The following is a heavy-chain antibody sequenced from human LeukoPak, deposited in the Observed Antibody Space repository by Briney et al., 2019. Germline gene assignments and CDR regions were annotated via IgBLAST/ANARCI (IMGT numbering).Heavy chain of an antibody. CDR2: INPNSGGT. J-gene: IGHJ1*01. CDR1: GYTFTGYY. Sequence: ASVKVSCKASGYTFTGYYMHWVRQAPGQGLEWMGWINPNSGGTNYAQKFQGWVTMTRDTSISTAYMELSRLRSEDTAVYYCAREEQLVTGGQGWGQGTLVTVSS. D-gene: IGHD6-13*01. CDR3: AREEQLVTGGQG. V-gene: IGHV1-2*04.